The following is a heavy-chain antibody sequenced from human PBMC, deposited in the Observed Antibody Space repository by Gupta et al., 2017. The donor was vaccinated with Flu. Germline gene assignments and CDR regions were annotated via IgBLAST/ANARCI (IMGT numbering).Heavy chain of an antibody. Sequence: QVQLQESGPGLVKTSETLSLTCTVSGDSFSGYYWSWIRQAPGKGLEWIGYISSRGSTTYNPALKSRVTVSIDTSKRQFSLKLTSVTAADTAVYYCARGPYKFDWYGSDPYYFDFWSQGTLLTTSS. D-gene: IGHD3-9*01. CDR2: ISSRGST. J-gene: IGHJ4*02. CDR3: ARGPYKFDWYGSDPYYFDF. CDR1: GDSFSGYY. V-gene: IGHV4-59*01.